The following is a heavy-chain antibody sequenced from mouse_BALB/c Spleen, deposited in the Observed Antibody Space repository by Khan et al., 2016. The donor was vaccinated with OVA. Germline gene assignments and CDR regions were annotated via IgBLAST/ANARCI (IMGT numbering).Heavy chain of an antibody. CDR2: IWSVGST. V-gene: IGHV2-6*02. Sequence: QVQLKESGPGLVAPSQSLSITCTVSGFSLTSYGVHWVRQPPGKGLEWLVVIWSVGSTNYNSDLNSRLSISKDNSKCKVFLKMNSLKTDDTAIYYCDRWFNGYSYLYAMYYWGQGSSVTVPS. D-gene: IGHD1-1*01. CDR3: DRWFNGYSYLYAMYY. J-gene: IGHJ4*01. CDR1: GFSLTSYG.